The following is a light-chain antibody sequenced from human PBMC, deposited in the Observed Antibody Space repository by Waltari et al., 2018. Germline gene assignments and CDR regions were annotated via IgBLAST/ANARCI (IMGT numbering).Light chain of an antibody. Sequence: QSVLTQPPSVSGAPGQRVTISCTGSSSNIGAGHDVHWYQQLPGRAPRLLIAQNTTRPAGVPDRISGSNSGTSASLVITGLQAEDEAEVYCQSYDDSLSGYVFGGGTKLTVL. CDR2: QNT. CDR1: SSNIGAGHD. V-gene: IGLV1-40*01. J-gene: IGLJ3*02. CDR3: QSYDDSLSGYV.